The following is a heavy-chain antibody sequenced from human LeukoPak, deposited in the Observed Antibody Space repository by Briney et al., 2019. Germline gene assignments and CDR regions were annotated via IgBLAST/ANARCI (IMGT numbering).Heavy chain of an antibody. D-gene: IGHD5-12*01. CDR1: GYSFTSYW. CDR2: IYPGDSDT. V-gene: IGHV5-51*01. J-gene: IGHJ4*02. Sequence: GESLKISCKGSGYSFTSYWIGWVRQMPGKGLEWMGIIYPGDSDTRYSPSFQGQVTISADKSISTAYLQWSSLKASDTAMYYCARLTPSIDIGNFDYWAREPWSPSPQ. CDR3: ARLTPSIDIGNFDY.